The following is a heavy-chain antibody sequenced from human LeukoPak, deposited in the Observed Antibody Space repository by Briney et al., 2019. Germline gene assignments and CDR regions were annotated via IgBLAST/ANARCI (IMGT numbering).Heavy chain of an antibody. CDR3: ARGDSYAGGGSTWYDP. V-gene: IGHV4-4*07. CDR2: IHTSGTT. D-gene: IGHD3-10*01. J-gene: IGHJ5*02. CDR1: GGSMSDYY. Sequence: SETLSLTCTVSGGSMSDYYWSFIRQSAGTGLEWLGRIHTSGTTWYNPSLKSRVTLSVDASKNQFFLGLASVDAADPAVYFCARGDSYAGGGSTWYDPWGQGTLVTV.